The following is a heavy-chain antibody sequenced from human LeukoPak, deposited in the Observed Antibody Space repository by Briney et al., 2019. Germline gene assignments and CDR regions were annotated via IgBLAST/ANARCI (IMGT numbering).Heavy chain of an antibody. V-gene: IGHV1-18*01. CDR1: GYSFTSYG. CDR3: ARSFAGDILTGPPLIFHYYYGMDV. Sequence: VASVKVSCKASGYSFTSYGISWVRQAPGQGLEWMGWISAYNGNTNYAQKLQGRVTMTTDTSTSTAYMELRSLRSDDTAVYYCARSFAGDILTGPPLIFHYYYGMDVWGQGTTVTVSS. CDR2: ISAYNGNT. D-gene: IGHD3-9*01. J-gene: IGHJ6*02.